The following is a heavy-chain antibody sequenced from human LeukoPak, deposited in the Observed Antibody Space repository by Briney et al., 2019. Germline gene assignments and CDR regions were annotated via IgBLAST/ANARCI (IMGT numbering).Heavy chain of an antibody. CDR2: IKQDGSEK. J-gene: IGHJ2*01. Sequence: GGSLRLSCAPSGFTCSSYLMSWVRQAPGKGLEWVANIKQDGSEKYYVDSVKGRFTISRDNAKNSLYLQMNSLRAEDTAVYYCARDRGALWYFDLWGSGTLVTVSS. D-gene: IGHD3-10*01. V-gene: IGHV3-7*05. CDR1: GFTCSSYL. CDR3: ARDRGALWYFDL.